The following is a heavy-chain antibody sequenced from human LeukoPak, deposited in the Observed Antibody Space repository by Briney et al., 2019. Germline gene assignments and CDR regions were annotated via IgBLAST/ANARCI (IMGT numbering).Heavy chain of an antibody. CDR1: EFSFSNFW. CDR2: IKQDGSEK. Sequence: GGSLRLSCSASEFSFSNFWMSWVRQAPGKGPEWVANIKQDGSEKYYVDSVKGRFTISRDNAETSLHLQMNSLRAEDTAVYYCAKGEEDYSNDYXXQGXLXTVSS. J-gene: IGHJ4*02. D-gene: IGHD4-11*01. V-gene: IGHV3-7*01. CDR3: AKGEEDYSNDY.